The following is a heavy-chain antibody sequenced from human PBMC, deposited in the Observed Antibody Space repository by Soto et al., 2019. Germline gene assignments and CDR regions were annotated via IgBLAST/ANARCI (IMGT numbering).Heavy chain of an antibody. V-gene: IGHV4-59*01. CDR2: VSSSGST. CDR1: GGSISGDH. CDR3: ASDFCDSRGYSEAFDI. Sequence: PSETLSLTFTVSGGSISGDHWNWIRQAPGKGLEWSAYVSSSGSTKYNPSLKSRVTISIDTTKKQFSLRLSSVTAADTAVYYCASDFCDSRGYSEAFDIWGQGTKVTVSS. J-gene: IGHJ3*02. D-gene: IGHD3-22*01.